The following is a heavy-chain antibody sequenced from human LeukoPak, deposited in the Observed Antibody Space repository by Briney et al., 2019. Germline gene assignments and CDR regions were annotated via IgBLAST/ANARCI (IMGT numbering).Heavy chain of an antibody. J-gene: IGHJ4*02. Sequence: GGPLRLSCAASGFTFNSYQMNWAPHAPGKGLEWVSYISSGGHTIYYAASVKGRFTISRDNAKNSLYLQMNSLRAEDTAVYYCAREGTAMVSFDYWGQGTLVTVSS. CDR2: ISSGGHTI. CDR1: GFTFNSYQ. D-gene: IGHD5-18*01. V-gene: IGHV3-48*03. CDR3: AREGTAMVSFDY.